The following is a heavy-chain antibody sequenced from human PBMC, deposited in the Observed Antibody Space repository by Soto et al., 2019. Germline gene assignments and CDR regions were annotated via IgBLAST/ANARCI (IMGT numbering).Heavy chain of an antibody. CDR1: GGTFSSYA. J-gene: IGHJ4*02. D-gene: IGHD3-22*01. CDR2: IIPIFGTA. CDR3: AREGYYYDSSGYYCDY. Sequence: SVKVSCKASGGTFSSYAISWVRQAPGQGLEWMGGIIPIFGTANYAQKFQGRVTITADDSTSTAYMELSSLRSEDTAVYYCAREGYYYDSSGYYCDYWGQGTLVTVSS. V-gene: IGHV1-69*13.